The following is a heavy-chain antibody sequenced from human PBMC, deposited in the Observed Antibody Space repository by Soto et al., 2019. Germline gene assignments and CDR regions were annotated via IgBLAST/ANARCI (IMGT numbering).Heavy chain of an antibody. V-gene: IGHV3-23*01. CDR2: ISGSGGST. D-gene: IGHD3-10*01. CDR3: AKDRKSYYSEDY. CDR1: GFTFSSYA. J-gene: IGHJ4*02. Sequence: GGSLKLSCAASGFTFSSYAMSCVRQAPGKGLEWVSAISGSGGSTYYADSVKGRFTISRDNSKNTLYLQMNSLRAEDTAVYYCAKDRKSYYSEDYWGQGTLVTVSS.